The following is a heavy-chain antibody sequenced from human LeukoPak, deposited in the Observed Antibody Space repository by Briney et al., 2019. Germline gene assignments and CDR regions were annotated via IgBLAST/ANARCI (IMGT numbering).Heavy chain of an antibody. Sequence: GESLKISCKGSGYSFTTYWIAWVRQMPGKGLEWMGIIYPGDSDTRYSPSFQGQVTISADKSISTAYLQWSSLKASDSAMYYCARGGTYIYNSSDYWGQGTLVTVSS. CDR3: ARGGTYIYNSSDY. J-gene: IGHJ4*02. CDR1: GYSFTTYW. CDR2: IYPGDSDT. D-gene: IGHD5-18*01. V-gene: IGHV5-51*01.